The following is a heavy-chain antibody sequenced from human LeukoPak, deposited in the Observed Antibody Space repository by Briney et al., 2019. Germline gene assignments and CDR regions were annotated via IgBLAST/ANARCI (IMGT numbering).Heavy chain of an antibody. V-gene: IGHV3-11*01. CDR1: GFSFSDYY. CDR3: ARGAGYSSSWYGTFDF. Sequence: NPGGSLRLSCAASGFSFSDYYMAWIRQAPGKGLEWVSYISSSGSTIYYADSVKGRFTISRDNAKNSLYLQMNSLRAEDTAVYYRARGAGYSSSWYGTFDFWGQGTLVTVSS. CDR2: ISSSGSTI. D-gene: IGHD6-13*01. J-gene: IGHJ4*02.